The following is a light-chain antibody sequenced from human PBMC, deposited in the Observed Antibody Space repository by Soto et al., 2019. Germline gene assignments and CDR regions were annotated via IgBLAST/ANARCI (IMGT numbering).Light chain of an antibody. CDR3: QSYDSSLSGYV. CDR1: SSNIGARYE. CDR2: GNS. Sequence: QSVLTQPPSVSGAPGQRDTVSCTGSSSNIGARYEVHWYQQLPGTAPKLLIYGNSNRPSGVPDRFSGSKSGTSASLAITGLQAEDEADYYCQSYDSSLSGYVFGTGTKLTVL. J-gene: IGLJ1*01. V-gene: IGLV1-40*01.